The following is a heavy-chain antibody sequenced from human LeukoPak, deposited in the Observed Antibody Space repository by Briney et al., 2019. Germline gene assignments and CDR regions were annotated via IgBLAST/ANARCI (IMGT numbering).Heavy chain of an antibody. CDR1: GFTFSSYA. Sequence: GGSLRLSCAASGFTFSSYAMSWVRQAPGKGLEWVSVIYSGGSTYYADSVKGRFTISRDNSKNTLYLQMNSLRAEDTAVYYCAKPNHGDYWGYFDYWGQGTLVTVSS. CDR3: AKPNHGDYWGYFDY. CDR2: IYSGGST. D-gene: IGHD4-17*01. V-gene: IGHV3-66*04. J-gene: IGHJ4*02.